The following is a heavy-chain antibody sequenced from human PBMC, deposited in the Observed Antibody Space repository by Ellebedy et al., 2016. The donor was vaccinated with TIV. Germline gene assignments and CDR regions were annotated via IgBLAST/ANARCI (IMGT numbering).Heavy chain of an antibody. Sequence: AASVKVSCKTSGYTFTRYAIHWVRQAPGQRLEWMGWINAANSKTKYSEKFQGRVTITGDTPASTAYMELSSLTSEDTAVYYCARDPRNGWAPIDHWGQGTLVTVSS. J-gene: IGHJ4*02. CDR2: INAANSKT. CDR3: ARDPRNGWAPIDH. D-gene: IGHD6-19*01. V-gene: IGHV1-3*01. CDR1: GYTFTRYA.